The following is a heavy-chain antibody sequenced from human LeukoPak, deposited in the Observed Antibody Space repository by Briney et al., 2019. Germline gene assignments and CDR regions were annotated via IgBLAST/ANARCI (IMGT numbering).Heavy chain of an antibody. D-gene: IGHD3-16*01. CDR1: GVTFSSFG. Sequence: GGSLRLSCAASGVTFSSFGVHWVRQAPGKGLERVAVISYDGSTKYYADSVKGRFTISRDNSKNTLYLQMNSLRDEDTAVYYCAKKEVRGTYLYYFDYWAREPWSPSPQ. CDR3: AKKEVRGTYLYYFDY. CDR2: ISYDGSTK. V-gene: IGHV3-30*18. J-gene: IGHJ4*02.